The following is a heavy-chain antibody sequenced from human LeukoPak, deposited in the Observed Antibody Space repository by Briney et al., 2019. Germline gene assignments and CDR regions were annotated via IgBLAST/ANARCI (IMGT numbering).Heavy chain of an antibody. J-gene: IGHJ6*03. CDR3: ARVGGSYSYYYYMDV. D-gene: IGHD1-26*01. CDR2: IYTSGST. CDR1: GGSISSYY. Sequence: PSDTLPLTCTDSGGSISSYYWSWIRQPAAKGLEGIGRIYTSGSTNYNPSLKSRVTMSLDTSKNQFSLKLSSVTAADTAVYYCARVGGSYSYYYYMDVWGKGTTVTVSS. V-gene: IGHV4-4*07.